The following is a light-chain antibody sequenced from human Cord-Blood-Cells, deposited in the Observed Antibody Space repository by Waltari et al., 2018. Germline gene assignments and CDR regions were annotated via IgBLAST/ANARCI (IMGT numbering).Light chain of an antibody. J-gene: IGLJ2*01. CDR2: GKN. CDR1: SISSYY. CDR3: NSRDSSGNHLV. Sequence: SSELTQAPAVSVALGQTVRITCQGDSISSYYASWYQQKPGQAPVLVIYGKNNRPSGIPDRFSGSSSGNTASLTITGAQAEDEADYYCNSRDSSGNHLVFGGGTKLTVL. V-gene: IGLV3-19*01.